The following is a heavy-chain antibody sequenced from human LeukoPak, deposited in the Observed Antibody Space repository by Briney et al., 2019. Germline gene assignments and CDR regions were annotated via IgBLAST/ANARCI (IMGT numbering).Heavy chain of an antibody. J-gene: IGHJ6*02. D-gene: IGHD3-16*01. V-gene: IGHV3-7*03. CDR2: INPDGSGK. Sequence: GGSLRLSCAASGFTFSGYWMTWVRQAPGKGLEWVANINPDGSGKYYVGSVKGRFTISRDTAKNSLYLQMNSLRAEDTALYFCARDDYQQGRYYYGMDVWGQGTTVTVSS. CDR3: ARDDYQQGRYYYGMDV. CDR1: GFTFSGYW.